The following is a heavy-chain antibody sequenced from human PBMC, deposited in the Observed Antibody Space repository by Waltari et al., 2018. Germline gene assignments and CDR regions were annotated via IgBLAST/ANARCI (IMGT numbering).Heavy chain of an antibody. D-gene: IGHD6-6*01. CDR2: IYGSGIT. Sequence: QVQLQESGPGLVKPSETLSLTCTVSGGSISTNYWSWIRQSPGKGLEWIGYIYGSGITNYNPSLKSRVTMSVGTPKSQISLKLYSVTAADTAVYYCARDGGSSSAFDIWGPGTMVTVSS. CDR3: ARDGGSSSAFDI. V-gene: IGHV4-59*01. CDR1: GGSISTNY. J-gene: IGHJ3*02.